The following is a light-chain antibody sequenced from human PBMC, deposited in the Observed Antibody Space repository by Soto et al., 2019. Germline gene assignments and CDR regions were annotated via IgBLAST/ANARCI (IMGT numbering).Light chain of an antibody. CDR2: EVS. Sequence: QSALTQPPSASGSPGQSFTISCTGISSDVGGYNYVSWYQQHPGKAPKLMIYEVSKRPSGVPDRLSGSKSGNTASLTVSGLQVEDEADYYCASYTGSDTLVFGGGTQLTVL. CDR1: SSDVGGYNY. V-gene: IGLV2-8*01. J-gene: IGLJ2*01. CDR3: ASYTGSDTLV.